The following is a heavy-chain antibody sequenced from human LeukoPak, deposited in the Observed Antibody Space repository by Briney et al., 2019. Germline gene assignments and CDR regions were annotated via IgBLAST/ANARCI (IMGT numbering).Heavy chain of an antibody. D-gene: IGHD6-19*01. CDR2: IYHSGST. Sequence: PSETLSLTCTVSGYSISSGYYWGWIRQPPGKGLEWIGSIYHSGSTYYNPSLKSRVTISVDTSKNQFSLKLSSVTAADTAVYYCARHSGEPSGWYEGYFDYWGQGTLVTVSS. J-gene: IGHJ4*02. CDR1: GYSISSGYY. CDR3: ARHSGEPSGWYEGYFDY. V-gene: IGHV4-38-2*02.